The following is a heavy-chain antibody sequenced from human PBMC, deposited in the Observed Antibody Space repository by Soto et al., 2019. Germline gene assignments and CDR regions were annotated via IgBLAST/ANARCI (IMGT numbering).Heavy chain of an antibody. J-gene: IGHJ4*02. CDR3: ARGRNGDFWSDDYTGYFFDY. CDR2: INHSGST. CDR1: GGSFSSYY. D-gene: IGHD3-3*01. V-gene: IGHV4-34*01. Sequence: SETLSLTCAVYGGSFSSYYWSWIRQPPGEGLEWIGEINHSGSTNYNPSLKSRVTISVDTSKNHFSLRLSSVTAADTAVYYCARGRNGDFWSDDYTGYFFDYWGQGTLVTV.